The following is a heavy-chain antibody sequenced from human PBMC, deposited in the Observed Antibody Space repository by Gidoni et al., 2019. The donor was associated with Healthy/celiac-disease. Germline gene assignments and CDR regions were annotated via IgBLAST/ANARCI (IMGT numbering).Heavy chain of an antibody. Sequence: EVQLLESGGGLVQPGGSLRLSCAASGFTFRSYAMTWVRQAPGKGLEGVSGISTSGGSTYYADSVKGRFTISRDNSKNTLYLQMNSLRAEDTAVYYCAKIGAGFREFLGPAGSWGQGTLVTVSS. CDR3: AKIGAGFREFLGPAGS. J-gene: IGHJ5*02. CDR2: ISTSGGST. CDR1: GFTFRSYA. D-gene: IGHD3-10*01. V-gene: IGHV3-23*01.